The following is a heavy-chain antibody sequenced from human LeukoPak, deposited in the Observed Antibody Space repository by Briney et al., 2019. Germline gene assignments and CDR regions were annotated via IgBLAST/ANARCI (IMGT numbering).Heavy chain of an antibody. CDR2: ISSSSYI. CDR3: ARQWLFDVRTNNAFDY. V-gene: IGHV3-21*01. D-gene: IGHD6-19*01. Sequence: PGRSLRLSCAASGFTFSSYSMNWVRQAPGKGLEWVSSISSSSYIYYADSVKGRFTISRDNAENSLYLQMNSLRDEDTAVYYCARQWLFDVRTNNAFDYWGQGTMVTVSS. CDR1: GFTFSSYS. J-gene: IGHJ4*02.